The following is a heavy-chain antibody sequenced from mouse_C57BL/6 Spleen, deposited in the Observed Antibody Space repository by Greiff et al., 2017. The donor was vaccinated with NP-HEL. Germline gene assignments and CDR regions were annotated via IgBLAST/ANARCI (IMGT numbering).Heavy chain of an antibody. CDR3: AKAVVAPYYFDY. CDR2: IHPSDSDT. Sequence: QVQLKQPGAELVKPGASVKVSCKASGYTFTSYWMHWVKQRPGQGLEWIGRIHPSDSDTNYNQKFKGKATLTVDKSSSTAYMQLSSLTSEDSAVYYCAKAVVAPYYFDYWGQGTTLTVSS. J-gene: IGHJ2*01. CDR1: GYTFTSYW. V-gene: IGHV1-74*01. D-gene: IGHD1-1*01.